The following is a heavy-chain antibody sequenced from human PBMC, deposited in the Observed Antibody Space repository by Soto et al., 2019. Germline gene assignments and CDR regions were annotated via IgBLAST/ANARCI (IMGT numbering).Heavy chain of an antibody. CDR1: GYTFTSYA. CDR3: ARARITMIVVVPFDP. Sequence: RASVKVSCKASGYTFTSYAMHWVRQAPGQRLEWMGWINAGNGNTKYSQKFQGRVTITRDTSASTAYMELSSLRSEDTAVYYCARARITMIVVVPFDPWGQGTLVTVSS. V-gene: IGHV1-3*01. CDR2: INAGNGNT. D-gene: IGHD3-22*01. J-gene: IGHJ5*02.